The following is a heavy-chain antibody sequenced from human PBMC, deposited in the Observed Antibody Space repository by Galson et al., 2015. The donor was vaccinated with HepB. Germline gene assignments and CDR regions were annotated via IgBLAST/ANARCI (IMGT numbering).Heavy chain of an antibody. J-gene: IGHJ4*02. CDR1: GDTFTGYT. V-gene: IGHV1-3*04. D-gene: IGHD2-21*01. Sequence: SVKVSCKASGDTFTGYTIHWLRQAPGQRLEWLGWMRTASGYTKYSQTFQDRVTMTRDVSATTAYMELRSLTSKDTALYYCASPSGRSAGGPLFDSWGQGNRATVSS. CDR3: ASPSGRSAGGPLFDS. CDR2: MRTASGYT.